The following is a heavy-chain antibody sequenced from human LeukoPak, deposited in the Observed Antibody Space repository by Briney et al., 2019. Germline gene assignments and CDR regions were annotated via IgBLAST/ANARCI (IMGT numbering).Heavy chain of an antibody. Sequence: PGGSLRLSCAASGFIFSNYEMNWVRQAPGKGLEWISYISSSGSTISYSDSVKGRFTISRDNAKNSLYLQMNSLRAEDTAIYYCARVGYCSGGSCYNWGQGTLVTVS. CDR3: ARVGYCSGGSCYN. J-gene: IGHJ4*02. D-gene: IGHD2-15*01. V-gene: IGHV3-48*03. CDR1: GFIFSNYE. CDR2: ISSSGSTI.